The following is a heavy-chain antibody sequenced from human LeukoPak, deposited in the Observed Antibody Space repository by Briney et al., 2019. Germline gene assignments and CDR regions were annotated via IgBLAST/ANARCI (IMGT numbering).Heavy chain of an antibody. D-gene: IGHD2-2*01. CDR1: GGSMNGYY. V-gene: IGHV4-4*07. CDR3: ARTLVPGVRGAFDI. Sequence: KSSETLSLTCTVSGGSMNGYYWSWIRQTAGKGLEWIGRVYSSGNTNYAPSLQSRVTMSIDTSNNHFSLRLNFVTAADTAIYYCARTLVPGVRGAFDIWGRGTMVTVSS. CDR2: VYSSGNT. J-gene: IGHJ3*02.